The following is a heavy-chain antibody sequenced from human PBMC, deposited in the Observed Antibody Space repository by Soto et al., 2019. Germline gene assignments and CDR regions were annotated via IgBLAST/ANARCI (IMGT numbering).Heavy chain of an antibody. V-gene: IGHV3-30*18. J-gene: IGHJ6*03. CDR1: GFTFSSYG. Sequence: QVQLVESGGGVVQPGRSLRLSCAASGFTFSSYGMHWVRQAPGKGLEWVTVMSYDGSSKYYADSVKGRFTISRDNSKNTLFLQMNSLRAEDTAVYYCAKDNSYGSGSYRLDYYYYMDVWGKGTTVTVSS. D-gene: IGHD3-10*01. CDR2: MSYDGSSK. CDR3: AKDNSYGSGSYRLDYYYYMDV.